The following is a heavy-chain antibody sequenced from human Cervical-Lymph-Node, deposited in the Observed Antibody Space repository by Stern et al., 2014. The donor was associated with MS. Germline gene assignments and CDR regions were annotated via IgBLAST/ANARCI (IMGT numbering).Heavy chain of an antibody. J-gene: IGHJ6*02. V-gene: IGHV1-2*06. D-gene: IGHD2-15*01. CDR2: IDSCRGGA. CDR3: ARQYCSGGRCHSSAYNYNGMDV. Sequence: VQLVQSGAEVKKPGASVKVSCKASGYSFTGYYIHWVRRAPGQGLEWMGRIDSCRGGANYAQKLQGGLALTRDTSISTAYMELNSLRSADTAIYYCARQYCSGGRCHSSAYNYNGMDVWGQGTTVTVSS. CDR1: GYSFTGYY.